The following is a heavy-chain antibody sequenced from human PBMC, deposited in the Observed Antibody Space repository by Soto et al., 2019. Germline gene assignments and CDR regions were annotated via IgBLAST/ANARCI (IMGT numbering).Heavy chain of an antibody. V-gene: IGHV4-61*01. Sequence: SETVSLTXTVSGGSVSSGSYYWSWIRQPPGKGLEWIGYIYYSGSTNYNPSLKSRVTISVDTSKNQFSLKLSSVTAADTAVYYCARSPRVIAARPPYYFDYWGQGTLVTVS. D-gene: IGHD6-6*01. CDR3: ARSPRVIAARPPYYFDY. CDR2: IYYSGST. CDR1: GGSVSSGSYY. J-gene: IGHJ4*02.